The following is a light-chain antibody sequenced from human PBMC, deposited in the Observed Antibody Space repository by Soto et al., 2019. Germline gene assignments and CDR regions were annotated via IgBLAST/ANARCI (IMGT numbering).Light chain of an antibody. CDR2: GVS. Sequence: EIVVTQSPVTLSVSPGETATLSCRASQNVFNNLAWYQVKPGQAPRLLIYGVSTRATGIPVRFSGSGSGTDFTLTINSLQSEDFAVYYCQQYNQWLTFGGGTKVEIK. CDR3: QQYNQWLT. J-gene: IGKJ4*01. V-gene: IGKV3-15*01. CDR1: QNVFNN.